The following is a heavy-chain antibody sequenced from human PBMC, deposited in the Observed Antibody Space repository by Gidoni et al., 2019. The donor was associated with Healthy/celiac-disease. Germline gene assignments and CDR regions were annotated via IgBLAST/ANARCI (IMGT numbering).Heavy chain of an antibody. CDR2: ISSNGGST. V-gene: IGHV3-64D*06. Sequence: EVQLVESGGGLVQPGGSLRLSCSASGFTFSSYASHWVRQAPGKGLEYVSAISSNGGSTYYADSVKGRFTISRDNSKNTLYLQMSSLGAEDTAVYYCVKGTIIGQPYWGQGTLVTVSS. CDR1: GFTFSSYA. D-gene: IGHD3-16*02. CDR3: VKGTIIGQPY. J-gene: IGHJ4*02.